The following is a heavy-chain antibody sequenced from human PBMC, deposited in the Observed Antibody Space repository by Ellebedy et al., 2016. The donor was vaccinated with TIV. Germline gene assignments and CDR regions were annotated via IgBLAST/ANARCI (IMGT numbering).Heavy chain of an antibody. Sequence: GGSLRLSXAASGFTFSTNGMHWVRQAPGKGLEWVSVISAGGRNKDYADSVKGRFTISRDNSKSTLFLQMNSLRAEDTAVYSCAKGANEGYYYMDVWGKGTTVTV. CDR3: AKGANEGYYYMDV. J-gene: IGHJ6*03. CDR2: ISAGGRNK. V-gene: IGHV3-30*18. CDR1: GFTFSTNG. D-gene: IGHD1-1*01.